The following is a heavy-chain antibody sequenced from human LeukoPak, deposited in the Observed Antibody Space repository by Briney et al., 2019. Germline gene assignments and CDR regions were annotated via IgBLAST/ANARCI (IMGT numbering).Heavy chain of an antibody. V-gene: IGHV4-59*12. CDR3: ARLRKSWGYYDSSGYSYYFDY. Sequence: PSETLSLTCTVSGGSISSYYWSWIRQPPGKGLEWIGYIYYSGSTNYNPSLKSRVTISVDTSKNQFSLKLSSVTAADTAVYYRARLRKSWGYYDSSGYSYYFDYWGQGTLVTVSS. CDR1: GGSISSYY. J-gene: IGHJ4*02. D-gene: IGHD3-22*01. CDR2: IYYSGST.